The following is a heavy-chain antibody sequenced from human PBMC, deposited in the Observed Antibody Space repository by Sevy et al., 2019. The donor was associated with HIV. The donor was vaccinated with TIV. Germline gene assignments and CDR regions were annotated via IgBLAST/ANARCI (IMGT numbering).Heavy chain of an antibody. Sequence: SETLSLTCTVSGASISSSGYYWGWIRQPPGKRLEWIASINYSGSIFYNPSLKLRVTISSDTSKNQFALKLNSVTAADAATYYCAGPILTYNSGWSYYDSWGQGTVVTVSS. J-gene: IGHJ4*02. V-gene: IGHV4-39*01. CDR2: INYSGSI. CDR3: AGPILTYNSGWSYYDS. D-gene: IGHD6-19*01. CDR1: GASISSSGYY.